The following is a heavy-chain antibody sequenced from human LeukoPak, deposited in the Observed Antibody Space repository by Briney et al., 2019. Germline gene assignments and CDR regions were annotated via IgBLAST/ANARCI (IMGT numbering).Heavy chain of an antibody. CDR1: GGSISSYY. D-gene: IGHD5-18*01. V-gene: IGHV4-59*01. J-gene: IGHJ4*02. CDR2: IYYSGST. Sequence: ASETQSLTCTVSGGSISSYYWSWIRQPPGKGLEWIGYIYYSGSTNYNPSLKSRVTISVDTSKNQFSLKLSSVTAADTAVYYCASAQLWPSYFDYWGQGTLVTVSS. CDR3: ASAQLWPSYFDY.